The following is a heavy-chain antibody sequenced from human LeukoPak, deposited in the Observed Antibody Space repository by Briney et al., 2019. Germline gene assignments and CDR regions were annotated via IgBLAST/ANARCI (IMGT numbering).Heavy chain of an antibody. CDR1: GFTFSSYG. Sequence: GGSLRLSCAASGFTFSSYGMHWVRQAPGKGLEWVAFIRYDGSNKYYADSVKGRFTISRDNSKNTLYLQMNSLRAEDTAVYYCAKDLLGATTTLDYWGQGTLVTVSS. J-gene: IGHJ4*02. CDR2: IRYDGSNK. D-gene: IGHD1-26*01. V-gene: IGHV3-30*02. CDR3: AKDLLGATTTLDY.